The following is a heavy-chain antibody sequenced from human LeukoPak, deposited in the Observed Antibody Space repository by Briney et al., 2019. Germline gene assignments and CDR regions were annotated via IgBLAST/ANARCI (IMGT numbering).Heavy chain of an antibody. J-gene: IGHJ4*02. CDR2: SSGSGDST. CDR1: GFTFSNSP. V-gene: IGHV3-23*01. CDR3: ARVPVGSYSFDY. D-gene: IGHD1-26*01. Sequence: PGGSLRLSCAASGFTFSNSPMNWVRQAPGKGLEWVSGSSGSGDSTYYADSVKGRFTISRDNSKNTLYLQMNSLRAEDTAVYYCARVPVGSYSFDYWGQGTLVTVSS.